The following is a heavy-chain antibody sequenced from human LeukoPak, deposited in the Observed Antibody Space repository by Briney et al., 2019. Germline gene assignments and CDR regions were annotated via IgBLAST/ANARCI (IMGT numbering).Heavy chain of an antibody. J-gene: IGHJ4*02. Sequence: SETLSLTCTVSGGSISSNSYYWGWIRQPPGKGLEWIASIDYSGSTYYNPSLKSRVTISVDTSKNHFSLNLSSVTAADTAMYYCARTDSSGWWFYFDYWGQGTLVTVSS. CDR1: GGSISSNSYY. V-gene: IGHV4-39*07. CDR2: IDYSGST. D-gene: IGHD6-19*01. CDR3: ARTDSSGWWFYFDY.